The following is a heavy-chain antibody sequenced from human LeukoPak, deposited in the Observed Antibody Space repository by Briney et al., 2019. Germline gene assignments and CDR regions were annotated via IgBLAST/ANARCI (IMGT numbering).Heavy chain of an antibody. CDR1: GFTFSSYG. Sequence: GGSLRPSCAASGFTFSSYGMSWVRQAPGKGLEWVSAITGSGGNTYYADSVKGRFTISRDNSKNTLYLQMNSLRADDTAVYYCAKDLSSGLSYDYWGQGTLVTVSS. V-gene: IGHV3-23*01. D-gene: IGHD6-19*01. J-gene: IGHJ4*02. CDR3: AKDLSSGLSYDY. CDR2: ITGSGGNT.